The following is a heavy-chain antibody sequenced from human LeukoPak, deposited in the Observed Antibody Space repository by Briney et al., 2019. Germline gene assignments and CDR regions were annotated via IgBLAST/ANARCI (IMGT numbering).Heavy chain of an antibody. CDR1: GGTFSSYA. D-gene: IGHD5-24*01. V-gene: IGHV1-69*05. J-gene: IGHJ6*03. CDR2: IIPIFGTA. CDR3: ARTGEMATVYYYYYMDV. Sequence: SVEVPCKAAGGTFSSYAISWVRQAPGQGLEWMGGIIPIFGTANYAQKFQGRVTITTDESTSTAYMELSSLRSEDTAVYYCARTGEMATVYYYYYMDVWGKGTTVTVSS.